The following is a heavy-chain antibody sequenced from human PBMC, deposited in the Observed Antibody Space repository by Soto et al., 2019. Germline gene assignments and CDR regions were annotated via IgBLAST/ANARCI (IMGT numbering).Heavy chain of an antibody. Sequence: PSETLSLTCTVSGGSISSSSYYWGWIRQPPGKGLEWIGSIYYSGSTYYNRSLKSRVTISVDTSKNQFSLKLSSVTAADTAVYYCARHAFDDGSGYNYWGQGTLVTVSS. D-gene: IGHD6-19*01. V-gene: IGHV4-39*01. CDR2: IYYSGST. J-gene: IGHJ4*02. CDR3: ARHAFDDGSGYNY. CDR1: GGSISSSSYY.